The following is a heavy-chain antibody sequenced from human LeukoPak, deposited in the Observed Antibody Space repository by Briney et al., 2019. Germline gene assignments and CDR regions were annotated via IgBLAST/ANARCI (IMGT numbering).Heavy chain of an antibody. J-gene: IGHJ4*02. V-gene: IGHV3-15*01. Sequence: GGSLRLSCEASGFTFTNAWMNWVRQAPGRGPEGVGRMKSKRDGGATEYAARVKGRFTISRDDSKNTVYLQMNSLKTEDTGVYYCTTVSASITLDYWGQGTLVTVSS. CDR2: MKSKRDGGAT. D-gene: IGHD3-10*01. CDR3: TTVSASITLDY. CDR1: GFTFTNAW.